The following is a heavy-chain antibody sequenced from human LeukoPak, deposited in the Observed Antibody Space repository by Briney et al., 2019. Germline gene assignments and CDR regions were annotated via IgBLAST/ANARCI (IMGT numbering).Heavy chain of an antibody. J-gene: IGHJ4*02. Sequence: GGSLRLSCAASGFTFSSYSMNWVRQAPGKGLEWVSSISSSSSYIYYADSVKGRFTISRDNAKNSLYLQMNSLRAEDTAVYYCARSEIISGSRGVXYWGQGTLVTVSS. CDR2: ISSSSSYI. CDR3: ARSEIISGSRGVXY. CDR1: GFTFSSYS. V-gene: IGHV3-21*01. D-gene: IGHD1-26*01.